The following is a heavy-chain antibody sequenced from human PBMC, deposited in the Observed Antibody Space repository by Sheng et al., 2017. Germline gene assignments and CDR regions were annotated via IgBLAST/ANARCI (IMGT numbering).Heavy chain of an antibody. V-gene: IGHV3-21*01. CDR1: GFTFSSYS. CDR2: ISSSSTYI. D-gene: IGHD4-4*01. J-gene: IGHJ4*01. CDR3: ARAAYSNYYDRRYPDY. Sequence: EVQLVGSGGGLVKPGGSLRLSCAASGFTFSSYSMHWVRQAPGKGLEWVSSISSSSTYIYYAASVKGRFTISRDNAKNSLYLQMNSLRDEDTAVYYCARAAYSNYYDRRYPDY.